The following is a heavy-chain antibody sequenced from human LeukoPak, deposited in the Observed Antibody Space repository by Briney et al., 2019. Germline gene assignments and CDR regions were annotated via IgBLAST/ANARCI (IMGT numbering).Heavy chain of an antibody. D-gene: IGHD3-22*01. V-gene: IGHV3-7*01. J-gene: IGHJ3*02. CDR3: ARDSSGYYRGAFDI. CDR1: GFAFSSYW. Sequence: GGSLRLSCAASGFAFSSYWMSWVRQAPGKGLEWVANIKEDGSEKYYVDSVEGRFTISRDNAKNSLYLQMNSLRAEDTAVYYCARDSSGYYRGAFDIWGQGTMVTVSS. CDR2: IKEDGSEK.